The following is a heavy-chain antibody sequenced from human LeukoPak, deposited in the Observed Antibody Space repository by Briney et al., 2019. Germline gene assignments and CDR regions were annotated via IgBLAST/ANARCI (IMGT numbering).Heavy chain of an antibody. Sequence: QPGGSLRLSCAASGFTFSSYAMSWVRQAPGKGLDWVSAISGSGGSTYYADSVKGRFTISRDNSKNTPYLQMNSLRAEDTAVYYCAKTNSGWSYFDYWGQGTLVTVSS. J-gene: IGHJ4*02. CDR3: AKTNSGWSYFDY. D-gene: IGHD6-19*01. CDR2: ISGSGGST. V-gene: IGHV3-23*01. CDR1: GFTFSSYA.